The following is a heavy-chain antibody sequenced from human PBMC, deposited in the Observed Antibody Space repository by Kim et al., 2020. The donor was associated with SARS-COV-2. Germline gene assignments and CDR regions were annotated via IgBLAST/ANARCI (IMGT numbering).Heavy chain of an antibody. CDR3: ARLSYYDSTGYLSV. V-gene: IGHV4-59*01. D-gene: IGHD3-22*01. J-gene: IGHJ4*02. Sequence: YHPPPENRVPISVDTSKKQFSLKLSSVTAADTAVYYCARLSYYDSTGYLSVWGQGIMVAVSS.